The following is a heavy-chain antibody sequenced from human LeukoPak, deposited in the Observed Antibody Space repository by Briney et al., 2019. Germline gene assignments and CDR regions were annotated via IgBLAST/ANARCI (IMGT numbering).Heavy chain of an antibody. J-gene: IGHJ3*02. D-gene: IGHD3-22*01. Sequence: GGSLRLSCAASGFTFSSYWMSWVRHAPGKGLEWVSGISWNSGSIGYADSVKGRFTISRDNAKNSLYLQMNSLRAEDTSLYYCAKDSRSGHITMIVLSSAFDIWGQGTMVTVSS. CDR1: GFTFSSYW. V-gene: IGHV3-9*01. CDR2: ISWNSGSI. CDR3: AKDSRSGHITMIVLSSAFDI.